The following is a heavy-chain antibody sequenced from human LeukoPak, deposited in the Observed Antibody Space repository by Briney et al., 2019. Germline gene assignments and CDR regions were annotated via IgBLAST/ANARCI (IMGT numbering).Heavy chain of an antibody. CDR1: GFTFSSYA. Sequence: GGSLRLSCAASGFTFSSYAMSWVRQAPGKGLEWVSAISGSGGSTYYADSVKGRFTISRDNSKSTLYLQMNSLRAEDTAVYYCAKPPGDYYDSSGYYYGFDYWGQGTLVTVSS. D-gene: IGHD3-22*01. V-gene: IGHV3-23*01. CDR3: AKPPGDYYDSSGYYYGFDY. J-gene: IGHJ4*02. CDR2: ISGSGGST.